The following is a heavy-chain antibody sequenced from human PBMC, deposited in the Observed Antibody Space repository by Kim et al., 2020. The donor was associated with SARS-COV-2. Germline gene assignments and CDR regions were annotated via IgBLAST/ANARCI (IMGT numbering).Heavy chain of an antibody. J-gene: IGHJ4*02. Sequence: SETLSLTCTVSGGSISSSSYYWGWIRQPPGKGLEWSGSIYYSGSTYYNPSLKSRVTISVDTSKNQFSLKLSSVTAADTAVYYCARRIVGATTPLDYWGQ. CDR1: GGSISSSSYY. CDR3: ARRIVGATTPLDY. CDR2: IYYSGST. V-gene: IGHV4-39*01. D-gene: IGHD1-26*01.